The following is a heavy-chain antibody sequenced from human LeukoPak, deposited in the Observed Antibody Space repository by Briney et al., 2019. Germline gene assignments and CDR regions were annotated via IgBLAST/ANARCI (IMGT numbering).Heavy chain of an antibody. V-gene: IGHV1-69*01. Sequence: ASVKVSCKASGGTFSSYAISWVRQAPGQGLEWMGGIIPIFGTANYAQKFQGRVTITADESTSTAYMELSSLRSEDTAVYYCVRAPRVRGVIELDYWGQGTLVTVSS. D-gene: IGHD3-10*01. J-gene: IGHJ4*02. CDR1: GGTFSSYA. CDR2: IIPIFGTA. CDR3: VRAPRVRGVIELDY.